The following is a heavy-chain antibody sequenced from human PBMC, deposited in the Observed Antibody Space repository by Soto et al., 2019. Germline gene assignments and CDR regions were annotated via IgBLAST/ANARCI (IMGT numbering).Heavy chain of an antibody. CDR1: GFTFSSYS. J-gene: IGHJ6*02. D-gene: IGHD5-18*01. V-gene: IGHV3-48*02. CDR3: ARDIVDTAMVIGYYYGMDV. Sequence: EVQLVESGGGLVQPGGSLRLSCAASGFTFSSYSMNWVRQAQGKGLEWVSYISSSSSTIYYADSVKGRFTISRDNAKNSLYLQMNSLRDEDTAVYYCARDIVDTAMVIGYYYGMDVWGQGTTVTVSS. CDR2: ISSSSSTI.